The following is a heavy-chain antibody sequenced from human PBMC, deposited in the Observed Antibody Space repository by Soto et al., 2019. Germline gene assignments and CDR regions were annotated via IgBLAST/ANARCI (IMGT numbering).Heavy chain of an antibody. CDR3: ARGFLGYYDFWSGPIPNTYYFDY. J-gene: IGHJ4*02. Sequence: SETLSLTCTVSGGSISSYYWSWIRQPPGKGLEWIGYIYYSGSTNYNPSLKSRVTISVDTSKNQFSLKLSSVTAADTAVYYCARGFLGYYDFWSGPIPNTYYFDYWGQGTLVTVSS. V-gene: IGHV4-59*12. D-gene: IGHD3-3*01. CDR1: GGSISSYY. CDR2: IYYSGST.